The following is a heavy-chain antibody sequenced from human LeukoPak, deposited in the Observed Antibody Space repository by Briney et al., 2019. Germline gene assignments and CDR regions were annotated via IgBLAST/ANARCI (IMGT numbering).Heavy chain of an antibody. V-gene: IGHV3-23*01. D-gene: IGHD6-13*01. CDR3: AKKPRFIAAAGTGFDP. CDR1: GFTFSSYA. CDR2: ISGSGGST. Sequence: GGSLRLSCAASGFTFSSYAMSWVRQAPGKGLEWVSAISGSGGSTYYADSVKGRFTISRDNSKNTLYLQMNSLRAEDTAVYYCAKKPRFIAAAGTGFDPWGQGTLVTVSS. J-gene: IGHJ5*02.